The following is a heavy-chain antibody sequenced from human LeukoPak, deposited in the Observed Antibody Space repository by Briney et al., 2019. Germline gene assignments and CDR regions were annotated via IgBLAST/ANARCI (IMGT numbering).Heavy chain of an antibody. Sequence: SETLSPTCTVSGGSISSYYWSWIRQPPGKGLEWIGYIYHTGSTYYNPSLKSRVTISVDTSKNQFSLKLSSVTAADTAVYYCARGPGSSSYLGWFDPWGQGTLVTVSS. CDR1: GGSISSYY. D-gene: IGHD6-6*01. CDR2: IYHTGST. V-gene: IGHV4-59*12. CDR3: ARGPGSSSYLGWFDP. J-gene: IGHJ5*02.